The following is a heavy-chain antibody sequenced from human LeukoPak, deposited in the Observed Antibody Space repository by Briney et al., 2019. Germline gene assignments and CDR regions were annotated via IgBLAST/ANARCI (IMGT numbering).Heavy chain of an antibody. CDR3: ARDYGGYV. J-gene: IGHJ4*02. Sequence: PGRSLRLSCAASGFTFSSYRMNWVRQAPGKGLEWVSSIGSSSSYIYYADSVKGRFTISRDNAKNSLYLQMNSLGAEDTAVYYCARDYGGYVGGQGTLVTVSS. D-gene: IGHD4-23*01. CDR1: GFTFSSYR. CDR2: IGSSSSYI. V-gene: IGHV3-21*01.